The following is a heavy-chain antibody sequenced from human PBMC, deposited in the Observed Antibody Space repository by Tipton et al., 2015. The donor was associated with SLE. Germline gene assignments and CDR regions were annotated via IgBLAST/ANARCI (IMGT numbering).Heavy chain of an antibody. Sequence: QSGAEVKEPGESLKISCKASGYTFTEYWIGWVRQMPGKGLEWMGIIYPGDSETRYSPPFEGQVTISADKSISTAYLQWGSLRASDTAVYYCARRDVLNLYYYMGVWGEGTTVTVSS. D-gene: IGHD3-10*01. CDR3: ARRDVLNLYYYMGV. J-gene: IGHJ6*03. V-gene: IGHV5-51*03. CDR1: GYTFTEYW. CDR2: IYPGDSET.